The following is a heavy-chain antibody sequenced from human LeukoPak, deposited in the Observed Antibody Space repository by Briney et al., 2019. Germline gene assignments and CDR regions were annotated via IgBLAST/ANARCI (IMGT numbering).Heavy chain of an antibody. CDR2: IKGSGSYA. CDR3: GRDPNGDYIGAFEF. Sequence: PGGSLRLSCVGSAFTFANYAMTWVRLTPGKGLEWVSSIKGSGSYAMYADSVSGRFTTSRDNSRNTIFLQMTSLRAEDTAIYYCGRDPNGDYIGAFEFWGLGTLVSVSS. D-gene: IGHD4-17*01. V-gene: IGHV3-23*01. J-gene: IGHJ3*01. CDR1: AFTFANYA.